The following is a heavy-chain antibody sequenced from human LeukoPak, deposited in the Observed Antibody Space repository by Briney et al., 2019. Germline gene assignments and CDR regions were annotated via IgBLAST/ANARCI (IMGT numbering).Heavy chain of an antibody. J-gene: IGHJ4*02. V-gene: IGHV4-39*07. CDR3: ARLSSGWYSGIDY. CDR1: GGSISSSSYY. D-gene: IGHD6-19*01. CDR2: IYYSGST. Sequence: PSETLSLTCTVSGGSISSSSYYWGWIRQPPGKGLEWTGSIYYSGSTYYNPSLKSRVTISVDTSKNQFSLKLSSVTAADTAVYYCARLSSGWYSGIDYWGQGTLVTVSS.